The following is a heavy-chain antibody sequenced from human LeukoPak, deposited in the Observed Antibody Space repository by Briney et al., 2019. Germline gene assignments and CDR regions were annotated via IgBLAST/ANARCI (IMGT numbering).Heavy chain of an antibody. J-gene: IGHJ4*02. CDR1: GFPFSDYV. Sequence: GGSLRLSCAASGFPFSDYVMHWVRQAPGKGLEWVAVIRYDGNNKYYADSVKGRFTISRDNSKIMLYLQMNSLGTEDTAVYYCARERNWGQGTLVTVSS. CDR2: IRYDGNNK. V-gene: IGHV3-30*02. CDR3: ARERN.